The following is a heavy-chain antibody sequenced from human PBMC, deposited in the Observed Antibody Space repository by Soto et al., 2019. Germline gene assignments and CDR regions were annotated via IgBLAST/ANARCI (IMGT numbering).Heavy chain of an antibody. J-gene: IGHJ5*02. CDR2: ISGSGGST. CDR3: AKDRYCSGGSCYRGWFDP. Sequence: GALRLSCAASGFTFSSYAMSWVRQAPGKGLEWVSAISGSGGSTYYADSVKGRFTISRDNSKNTLYLQMNSLRAEDTAVYYCAKDRYCSGGSCYRGWFDPWGQGTLVTVSS. CDR1: GFTFSSYA. D-gene: IGHD2-15*01. V-gene: IGHV3-23*01.